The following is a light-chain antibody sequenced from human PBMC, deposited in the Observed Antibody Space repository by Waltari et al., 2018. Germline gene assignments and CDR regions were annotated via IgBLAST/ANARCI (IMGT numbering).Light chain of an antibody. Sequence: QSALTQPASVSGSPGQSLTISCTGTTSDVGRYKYVSWYQQHPGKAPKLIIYEVSNRPSGISSRFSGSKSGNTASLTISGLQAEDEADYHCSSYTSRSTLVFGGGTKLTVL. CDR2: EVS. CDR3: SSYTSRSTLV. V-gene: IGLV2-14*01. J-gene: IGLJ2*01. CDR1: TSDVGRYKY.